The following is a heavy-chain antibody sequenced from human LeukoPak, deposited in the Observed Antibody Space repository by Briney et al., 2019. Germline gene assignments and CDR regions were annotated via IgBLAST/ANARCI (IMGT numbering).Heavy chain of an antibody. Sequence: PTGGSLRLSCAASGFTFSSYEMNWVRQAPGKGLEWVSYISSSGSTIYYADSVKGRFTIPRDNAKNSLYLQMNSLRAEDTAVYYCVTPTSPQGDAFDIWGQGTMVTVSS. CDR2: ISSSGSTI. J-gene: IGHJ3*02. V-gene: IGHV3-48*03. CDR3: VTPTSPQGDAFDI. D-gene: IGHD6-6*01. CDR1: GFTFSSYE.